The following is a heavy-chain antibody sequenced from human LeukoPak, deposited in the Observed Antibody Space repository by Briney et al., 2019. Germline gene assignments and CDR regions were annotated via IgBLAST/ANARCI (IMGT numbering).Heavy chain of an antibody. D-gene: IGHD1-26*01. CDR3: TTDPASSIVGAITAFDY. J-gene: IGHJ4*02. CDR2: IKSKTDGGTT. Sequence: PGGSLRLSCAASGFTFSNAWMSWVRQAPGKGLEWVGRIKSKTDGGTTDYAAPVKGRFTISRDDSKNTLYLQMNSLKTEDTAVYYCTTDPASSIVGAITAFDYWGQGTLVTVSS. V-gene: IGHV3-15*01. CDR1: GFTFSNAW.